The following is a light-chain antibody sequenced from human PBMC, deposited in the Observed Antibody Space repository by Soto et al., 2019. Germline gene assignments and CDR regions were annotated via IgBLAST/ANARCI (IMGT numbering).Light chain of an antibody. V-gene: IGKV3-20*01. CDR3: QQYGNSPPNT. CDR2: GAS. Sequence: EIVLTQSPGTLSLSPGERATLSCRASQSVSNSYLAWYQQKPGQAPRLLIYGASSRATGIPDRFSGSGSGTDFTLTIRRLEPEDFAVYYCQQYGNSPPNTFGQGTKLEIK. J-gene: IGKJ2*01. CDR1: QSVSNSY.